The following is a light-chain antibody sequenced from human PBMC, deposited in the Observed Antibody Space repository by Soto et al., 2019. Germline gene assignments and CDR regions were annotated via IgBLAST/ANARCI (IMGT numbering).Light chain of an antibody. J-gene: IGKJ2*01. CDR3: QQYKSYPMYT. CDR1: QSVMTW. V-gene: IGKV1-5*03. CDR2: KAS. Sequence: DIQLTQSPSTLSASVGDRVTITYRASQSVMTWLAWYQQKPGKAPKLLIYKASSLESGVPSRFSGSGSGTEFTLTISSLQPDDFATYYCQQYKSYPMYTFGQGTKLEIK.